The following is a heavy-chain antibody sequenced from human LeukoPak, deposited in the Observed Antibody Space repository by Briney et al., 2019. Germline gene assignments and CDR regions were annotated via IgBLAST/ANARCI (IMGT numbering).Heavy chain of an antibody. CDR2: FLAGGLL. V-gene: IGHV3-66*04. Sequence: GGSLRLSCVGSGFNVTTNNMYWVRQAPGKGLECVSTFLAGGLLDYSDSVRDRFTISRDTSKNTLYLQMNSLSAEDTAVYYCGRRFCNSCPLDFWGQGTLVTVSS. CDR1: GFNVTTNN. J-gene: IGHJ4*02. CDR3: GRRFCNSCPLDF. D-gene: IGHD2-21*01.